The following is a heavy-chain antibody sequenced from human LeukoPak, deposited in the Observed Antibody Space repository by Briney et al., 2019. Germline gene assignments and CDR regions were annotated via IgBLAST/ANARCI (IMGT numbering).Heavy chain of an antibody. CDR3: ARGPYPYLYFDL. CDR1: GYTFTGYY. D-gene: IGHD2-2*01. Sequence: ASVKVSCKASGYTFTGYYMHWVRQAPGQGLEWMGWINPNNGGTNYAQKFQGRVTMTRDTSISTAYMELSRLRSDDTAVYYCARGPYPYLYFDLWGRGTLVTVSS. V-gene: IGHV1-2*02. CDR2: INPNNGGT. J-gene: IGHJ2*01.